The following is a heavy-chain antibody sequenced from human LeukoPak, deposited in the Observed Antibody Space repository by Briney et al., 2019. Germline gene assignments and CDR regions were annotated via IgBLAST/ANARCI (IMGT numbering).Heavy chain of an antibody. J-gene: IGHJ5*02. CDR2: INHSGST. CDR1: GGSFSGYY. Sequence: SETLSLTCAVYGGSFSGYYWSWIRQPPGKGLEWIGEINHSGSTNYNPSLKSRVTISVDTSRNQFSLKLSSVTAADTAVYYCARCGSGSSSLTKGNWFDPWGQGTLVTVSS. D-gene: IGHD6-6*01. V-gene: IGHV4-34*01. CDR3: ARCGSGSSSLTKGNWFDP.